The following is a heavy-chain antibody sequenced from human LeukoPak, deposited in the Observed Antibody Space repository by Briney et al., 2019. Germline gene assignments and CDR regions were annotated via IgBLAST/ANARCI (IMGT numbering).Heavy chain of an antibody. J-gene: IGHJ6*03. V-gene: IGHV4-4*07. CDR1: GGSISSYY. Sequence: SETLSLTCTVSGGSISSYYWNWIRQPAGKGLEWIGRMYTGGSTNYNPSLKSRVTMSVDTSKNQFSLKLSSVTAADTAVYYCARAFGGNSGRYYYYYMDVWGKGTTVTVSS. CDR2: MYTGGST. CDR3: ARAFGGNSGRYYYYYMDV. D-gene: IGHD4-23*01.